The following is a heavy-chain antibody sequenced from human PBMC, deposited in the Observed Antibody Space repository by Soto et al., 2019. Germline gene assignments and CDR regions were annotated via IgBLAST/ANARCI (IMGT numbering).Heavy chain of an antibody. J-gene: IGHJ4*02. Sequence: EVQLLESGGGLVQPGGSLRLSCAASGFTFSSYAISWVRQAPGKGLQWVSGISGSGGSTYYADSVKGRFTISRDNCKNTLYLQINSLRAEETAVYYCAKVSAWHQLATVYHFDYWGQGTLVTVSS. CDR2: ISGSGGST. D-gene: IGHD6-13*01. CDR3: AKVSAWHQLATVYHFDY. CDR1: GFTFSSYA. V-gene: IGHV3-23*01.